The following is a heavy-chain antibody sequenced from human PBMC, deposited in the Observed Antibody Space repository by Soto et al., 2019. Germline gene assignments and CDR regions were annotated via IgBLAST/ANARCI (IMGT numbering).Heavy chain of an antibody. CDR1: GLTFSSYG. CDR3: AKPLQSSCYYYDFWYFDV. V-gene: IGHV3-30*18. D-gene: IGHD3-22*01. CDR2: ISHDGSTK. J-gene: IGHJ2*01. Sequence: QVQLVESGGGVVQPGRSLRLSCAASGLTFSSYGMHWVRQAPGKGLEWVAVISHDGSTKYYADSVRGRFTISRDNSNNTLYLQMDSLRPEDTALYYCAKPLQSSCYYYDFWYFDVWGRGTLVTVSS.